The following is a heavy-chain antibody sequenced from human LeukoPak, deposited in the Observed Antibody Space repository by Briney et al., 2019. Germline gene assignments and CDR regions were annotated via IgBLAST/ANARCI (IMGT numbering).Heavy chain of an antibody. J-gene: IGHJ4*02. Sequence: ASVKVSCKASGYTFTSCAISWVRQAPGQGLEWMGWISAYNGNTNSAQKLQGRFTMTTDTSTSTAYMELRSLRPDDTAVYYCARLNYRPIIKFFDYWGQGTLVTVSS. D-gene: IGHD4-11*01. CDR3: ARLNYRPIIKFFDY. V-gene: IGHV1-18*01. CDR1: GYTFTSCA. CDR2: ISAYNGNT.